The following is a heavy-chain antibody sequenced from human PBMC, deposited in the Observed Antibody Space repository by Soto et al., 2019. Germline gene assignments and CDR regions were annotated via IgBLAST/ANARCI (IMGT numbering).Heavy chain of an antibody. Sequence: SETLSLTCTVSGGSMRNYFWTWIRQPPGKGPEWIGYIHYSGTTSFFPSYNPSLRSRVTISEDTSKNQFSLKLLSVTTADTAVYFCAAGEASSRNLAPYYLDFWGQGTLVTVSS. CDR1: GGSMRNYF. D-gene: IGHD6-13*01. V-gene: IGHV4-59*01. CDR3: AAGEASSRNLAPYYLDF. J-gene: IGHJ4*02. CDR2: IHYSGTT.